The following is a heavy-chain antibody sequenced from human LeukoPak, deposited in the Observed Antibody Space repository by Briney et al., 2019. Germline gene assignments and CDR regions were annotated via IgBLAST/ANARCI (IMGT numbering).Heavy chain of an antibody. J-gene: IGHJ4*02. CDR2: ISAYNGDT. Sequence: ASVKVSCKASGHTFTSYDIRWVRQAPGQGLEWMGWISAYNGDTNYAQKLQGRVTMTTDTSTSTAYMELRSLRSDDTAVYYCAKVARTKVWKPIIAKYYFDYWGQGTLVTVSS. V-gene: IGHV1-18*04. CDR3: AKVARTKVWKPIIAKYYFDY. CDR1: GHTFTSYD. D-gene: IGHD3-10*01.